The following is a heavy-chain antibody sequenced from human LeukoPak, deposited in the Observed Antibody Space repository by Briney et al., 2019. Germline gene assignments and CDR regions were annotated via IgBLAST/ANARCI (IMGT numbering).Heavy chain of an antibody. J-gene: IGHJ4*02. CDR3: ARYLVGATGYFDY. V-gene: IGHV1-69*04. CDR2: IIPILGIA. CDR1: GGTFSSYA. D-gene: IGHD1-26*01. Sequence: ASVKVSCKASGGTFSSYAISWVRQAPGQGLEWMGRIIPILGIANYAQKFQGRVTITADKSTSTAYMELSSLRSEDTAVYYCARYLVGATGYFDYWGQGTLVTVSS.